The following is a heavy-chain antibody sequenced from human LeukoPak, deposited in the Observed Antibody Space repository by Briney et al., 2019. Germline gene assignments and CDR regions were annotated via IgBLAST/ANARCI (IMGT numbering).Heavy chain of an antibody. D-gene: IGHD6-19*01. CDR2: IYYSGST. CDR1: GDSISSSSYY. Sequence: PSETLSLTCTVSGDSISSSSYYWGWLRQPPGTGLEWIGSIYYSGSTYYNPSLKSRLTISIDTSKNQFSLKLSSVTAADTAVYYCARVRRWLGHFDYWGQGTLVTVSS. V-gene: IGHV4-39*07. CDR3: ARVRRWLGHFDY. J-gene: IGHJ4*02.